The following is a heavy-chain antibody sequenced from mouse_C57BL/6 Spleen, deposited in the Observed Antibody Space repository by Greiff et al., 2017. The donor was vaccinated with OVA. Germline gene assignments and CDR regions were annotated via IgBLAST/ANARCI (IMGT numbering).Heavy chain of an antibody. CDR1: GYAFSSSW. CDR3: ARGGDYDGFDY. J-gene: IGHJ2*01. V-gene: IGHV1-82*01. D-gene: IGHD2-4*01. CDR2: IYPGDGDT. Sequence: VKLMESGPELVKPGASVKISCKASGYAFSSSWMNWVKPRPGKGLEWIGRIYPGDGDTNYNGKFKGKATLLADKSSSTAYMQLSSLTSEDSAVYFYARGGDYDGFDYWGQGTTLTVSS.